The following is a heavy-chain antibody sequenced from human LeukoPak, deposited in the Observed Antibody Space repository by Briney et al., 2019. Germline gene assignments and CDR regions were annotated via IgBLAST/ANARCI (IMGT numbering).Heavy chain of an antibody. CDR3: ARARDGYNYLGY. Sequence: PSETLSLTCTVSGGSISSYYWSWIRQPPGKGLEWIGCIYYTGSTNYNPSLKSRVTISVDTSKNQFSLKLRSVTAADTAVYYCARARDGYNYLGYWGQGTLVTVSS. CDR1: GGSISSYY. CDR2: IYYTGST. J-gene: IGHJ4*02. D-gene: IGHD5-24*01. V-gene: IGHV4-59*01.